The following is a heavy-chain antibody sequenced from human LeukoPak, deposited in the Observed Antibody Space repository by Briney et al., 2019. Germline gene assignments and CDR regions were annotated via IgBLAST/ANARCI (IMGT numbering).Heavy chain of an antibody. V-gene: IGHV4-4*07. J-gene: IGHJ6*03. CDR3: ARADVVVVAATVDYYMDV. CDR2: IHTSGST. Sequence: PSETLSLTCTVSGGSISSYYWSWIRQPAGQRLEWIGHIHTSGSTHYNPSLKSRLTMSVDTSKNQFSLNLTSVTAADTAVYYCARADVVVVAATVDYYMDVWGKGTTVTVSS. D-gene: IGHD2-15*01. CDR1: GGSISSYY.